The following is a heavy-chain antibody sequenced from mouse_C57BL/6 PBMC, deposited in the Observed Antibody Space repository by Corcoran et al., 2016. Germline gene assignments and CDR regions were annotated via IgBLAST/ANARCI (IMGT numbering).Heavy chain of an antibody. CDR2: INPNNGGT. J-gene: IGHJ3*01. V-gene: IGHV1-26*01. Sequence: EVQLQQSGPELVKPGASVKISCKASGYTFTDYYMNWVKQSHGKSLEWIGDINPNNGGTSYNQKFKGKATLTVDKSSSTAYMELRSLTSEDSAVYYCARSGYYGRFAYWGQGTLVTVSA. CDR1: GYTFTDYY. CDR3: ARSGYYGRFAY. D-gene: IGHD1-1*01.